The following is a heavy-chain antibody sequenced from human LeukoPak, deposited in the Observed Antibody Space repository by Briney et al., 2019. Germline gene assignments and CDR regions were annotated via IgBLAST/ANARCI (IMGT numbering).Heavy chain of an antibody. D-gene: IGHD3-9*01. V-gene: IGHV4-34*01. CDR1: GGSFSGYY. Sequence: TSETLSLTCAVYGGSFSGYYWSWIRQPPGKGLEWIGEINHSGSTNYNPSLKSRVTISVDTSKNQFSLKLSSVTAADTAVYYCARAGLDKTMTGWGQGTLVTVSS. J-gene: IGHJ4*02. CDR2: INHSGST. CDR3: ARAGLDKTMTG.